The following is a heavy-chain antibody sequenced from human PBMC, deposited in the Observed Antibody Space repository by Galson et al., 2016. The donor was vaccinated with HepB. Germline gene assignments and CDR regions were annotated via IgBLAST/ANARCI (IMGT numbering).Heavy chain of an antibody. J-gene: IGHJ6*04. CDR2: ITETGSFA. CDR3: GRDYPTMTDRYPYHVDV. D-gene: IGHD4-17*01. CDR1: GFTLSSSA. V-gene: IGHV3-23*01. Sequence: SLRLSCAASGFTLSSSAMTWVRQAPGRGLEWVSAITETGSFAYYADSVRGRFTLSRDTSKNMVYLQMNYLRADDTALYYCGRDYPTMTDRYPYHVDVWGKGTAVTVSS.